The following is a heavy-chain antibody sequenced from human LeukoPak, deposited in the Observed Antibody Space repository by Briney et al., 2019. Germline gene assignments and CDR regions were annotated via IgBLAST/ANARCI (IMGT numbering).Heavy chain of an antibody. CDR2: TSSDLNVK. CDR1: GFTFSSYD. D-gene: IGHD3-10*01. CDR3: AREGYYGSGSPPSLYFDY. Sequence: GGSLRLSCAASGFTFSSYDMSWVRQAPGKGLEWVAVTSSDLNVKLYADSVKGRFTISRDNSRSTLYLQMNSLRPEDTAIYYCAREGYYGSGSPPSLYFDYWGQGTLVTVSS. V-gene: IGHV3-30*03. J-gene: IGHJ4*02.